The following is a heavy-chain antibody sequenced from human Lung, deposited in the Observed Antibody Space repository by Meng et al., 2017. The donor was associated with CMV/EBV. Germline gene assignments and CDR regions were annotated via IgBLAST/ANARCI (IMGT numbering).Heavy chain of an antibody. Sequence: QGRRHGSGPGWCKPSGTLSLPWAVPGGSISSSNWWSWVRQPPGKGLEWIGEIYHSGSTNYNPSLKSRVTISVDKSKNQFSLKLSSVTAADTAVYYCASFPPPGKQWLVTDYWGQGTLVTVSS. CDR3: ASFPPPGKQWLVTDY. CDR1: GGSISSSNW. J-gene: IGHJ4*02. CDR2: IYHSGST. D-gene: IGHD6-19*01. V-gene: IGHV4-4*02.